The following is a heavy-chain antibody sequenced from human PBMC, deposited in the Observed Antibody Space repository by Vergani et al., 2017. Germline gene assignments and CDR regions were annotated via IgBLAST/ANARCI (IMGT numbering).Heavy chain of an antibody. CDR1: GGTFSSYA. Sequence: QVQLVQSGAEVKKPGSSVKVSCKASGGTFSSYAISWVRQAPGQGLEWMGGIIPIFGTANYAQKFQGRVTITADESTSTAYMELRSLTFDDTAVYYCAREGFYDNSRGTYRPPSYYGMGVWGQGTKVTVAS. V-gene: IGHV1-69*01. CDR3: AREGFYDNSRGTYRPPSYYGMGV. D-gene: IGHD3-16*02. J-gene: IGHJ6*02. CDR2: IIPIFGTA.